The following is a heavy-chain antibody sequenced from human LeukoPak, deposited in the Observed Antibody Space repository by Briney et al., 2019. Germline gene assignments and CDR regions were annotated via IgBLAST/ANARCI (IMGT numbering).Heavy chain of an antibody. V-gene: IGHV3-20*04. Sequence: PGGSLRLSCAASGFTFDDYGMSWVRQAPGKGLEWVSGINWNGGSTGYADSVKGRFTISRDNAKNSLYLQMNSLRAEDTALYYCARDIVVVPAAQNYYYYYVDVWGKGTTVTVSS. CDR2: INWNGGST. J-gene: IGHJ6*03. CDR1: GFTFDDYG. D-gene: IGHD2-2*01. CDR3: ARDIVVVPAAQNYYYYYVDV.